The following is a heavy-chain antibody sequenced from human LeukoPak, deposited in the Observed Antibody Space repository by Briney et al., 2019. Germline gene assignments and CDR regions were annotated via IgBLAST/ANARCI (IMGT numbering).Heavy chain of an antibody. CDR1: GYTLTELS. CDR2: FDPEDGET. D-gene: IGHD1-26*01. V-gene: IGHV1-24*01. J-gene: IGHJ3*02. CDR3: ARDHSGSYWARHDAFDI. Sequence: ASVKVSCKVSGYTLTELSMHWVRQAPGKGLEWMGGFDPEDGETIYAQKFQGRVTMTEDTSTDTAYMELSSLRSEDTAVYYCARDHSGSYWARHDAFDIWGQGTMVTVSS.